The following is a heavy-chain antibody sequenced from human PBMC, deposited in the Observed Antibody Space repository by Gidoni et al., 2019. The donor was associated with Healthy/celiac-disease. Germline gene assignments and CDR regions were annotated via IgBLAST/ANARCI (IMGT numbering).Heavy chain of an antibody. J-gene: IGHJ6*02. CDR3: ARGTYYDFWSGYPTNYGMDV. V-gene: IGHV1-8*01. CDR1: GYTFTSYD. CDR2: VNPNSGTT. Sequence: QVQLVQSGAEVKKPGASVKVSCKASGYTFTSYDINWVRQATGQGLEWMGGVNPNSGTTGYAQKFQGRVTMTRNTSISTAYMELSSLRSEDTAVYYCARGTYYDFWSGYPTNYGMDVWGQGTTVTVSS. D-gene: IGHD3-3*01.